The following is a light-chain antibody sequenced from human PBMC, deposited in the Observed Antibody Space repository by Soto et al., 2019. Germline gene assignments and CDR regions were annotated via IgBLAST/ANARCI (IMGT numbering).Light chain of an antibody. Sequence: GDRVTITCRASQSISDSWAWYQQKPGKAPKLLIYEASNLKSGVPSRFSGSGSGTEYTLTISSLQPDDFASYYCQQYNGYWTFGQGTKVEIK. CDR1: QSISDS. J-gene: IGKJ1*01. CDR3: QQYNGYWT. V-gene: IGKV1-5*03. CDR2: EAS.